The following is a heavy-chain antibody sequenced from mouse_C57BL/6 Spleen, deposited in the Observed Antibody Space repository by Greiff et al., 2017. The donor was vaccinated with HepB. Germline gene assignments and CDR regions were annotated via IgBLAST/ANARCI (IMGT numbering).Heavy chain of an antibody. J-gene: IGHJ1*03. V-gene: IGHV1-80*01. CDR3: ARIYVSSYWYFDV. CDR1: GYAFSSYW. CDR2: IYPGDGDT. D-gene: IGHD1-1*01. Sequence: VKLQESGAELVKPGASVKISCKASGYAFSSYWMNWVKQRPGKGLEWIGQIYPGDGDTNYNGKFKGKATLTADKSSSTAYMQLSSLTSEDSAVYFCARIYVSSYWYFDVWGTGTTVTVSS.